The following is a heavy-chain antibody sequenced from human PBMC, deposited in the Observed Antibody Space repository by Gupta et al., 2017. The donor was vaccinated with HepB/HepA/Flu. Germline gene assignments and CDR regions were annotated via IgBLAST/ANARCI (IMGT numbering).Heavy chain of an antibody. V-gene: IGHV1-69-2*01. J-gene: IGHJ4*02. CDR2: VDPEDGET. CDR3: ARADWEENYGLGSPSDY. D-gene: IGHD3-10*01. Sequence: GVQPAPGKGLEWMGLVDPEDGETIYAEKFQGRVTITADTSTDTAYMELSSLRPEDTAVYYCARADWEENYGLGSPSDYWGQGTLVTVSS.